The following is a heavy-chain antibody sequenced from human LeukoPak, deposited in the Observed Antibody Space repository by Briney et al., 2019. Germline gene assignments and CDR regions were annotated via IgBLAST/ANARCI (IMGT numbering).Heavy chain of an antibody. CDR2: ISSNGGST. CDR1: GFTFSSDA. CDR3: ARTQTSYYDSSGHYFWYYYYGMDV. D-gene: IGHD3-22*01. Sequence: PGGSLRLSCAASGFTFSSDAMDWVRQAPGKGLEYVSAISSNGGSTYYANSVKGRFTISRDNSKNTLYLQMGSLRAEDMAVYYCARTQTSYYDSSGHYFWYYYYGMDVWGQGTTVTVSS. J-gene: IGHJ6*02. V-gene: IGHV3-64*01.